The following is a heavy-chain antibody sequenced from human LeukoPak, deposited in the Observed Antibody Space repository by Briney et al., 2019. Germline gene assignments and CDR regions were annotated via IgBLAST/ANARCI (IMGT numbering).Heavy chain of an antibody. J-gene: IGHJ4*02. CDR2: IRSKANSYAT. D-gene: IGHD3-16*01. CDR1: GFTFSGSA. CDR3: VGDPGDY. V-gene: IGHV3-73*01. Sequence: GGSLRLSCAASGFTFSGSAMHWVRQASGKGLEWVGRIRSKANSYATAYAASVKGRFTISRDNAANSLHLQMSSLRVEDTAVYYCVGDPGDYWGQGTLVTVSS.